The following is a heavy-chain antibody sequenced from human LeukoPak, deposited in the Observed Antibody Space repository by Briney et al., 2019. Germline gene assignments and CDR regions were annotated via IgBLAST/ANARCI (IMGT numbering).Heavy chain of an antibody. Sequence: GASVKVSCKASGYTFTSYDITWVRQASREGLEWMGWMNPNNGNTGYAQRFQGRVTLTRDTSISTAYMELSSLRSEDTAVYYCARGFLDYDSSDYAFSYYWGQGTLVTVSS. CDR2: MNPNNGNT. V-gene: IGHV1-8*01. J-gene: IGHJ4*02. CDR3: ARGFLDYDSSDYAFSYY. CDR1: GYTFTSYD. D-gene: IGHD3-22*01.